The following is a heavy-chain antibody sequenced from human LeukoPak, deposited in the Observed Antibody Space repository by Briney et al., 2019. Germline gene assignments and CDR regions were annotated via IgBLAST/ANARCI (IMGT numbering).Heavy chain of an antibody. V-gene: IGHV4-39*02. CDR3: ASYYSGVVITSLDY. J-gene: IGHJ4*02. CDR1: GGSISSNNYY. CDR2: IYYSGST. Sequence: ASETLSLTCTVSGGSISSNNYYWGWIRQPPGKGLEWIGSIYYSGSTYYNPSLKSRVTISVDTSKSHFSLKLNSVTAADTAVYYCASYYSGVVITSLDYWGQGTLVTVSS. D-gene: IGHD3-3*01.